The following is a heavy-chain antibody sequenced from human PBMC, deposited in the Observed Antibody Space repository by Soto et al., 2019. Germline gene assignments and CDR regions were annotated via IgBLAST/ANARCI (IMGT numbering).Heavy chain of an antibody. CDR1: GFTFSSYA. CDR3: AKGGIRDPDAFDI. CDR2: ISGSGSST. V-gene: IGHV3-23*01. J-gene: IGHJ3*02. D-gene: IGHD3-16*01. Sequence: GGSLRLSCAASGFTFSSYAMSWVRQAPGKGLEWVSAISGSGSSTYYADSVKGRFTISRDNSKNTLYLQMNSLRAEDTAVYFCAKGGIRDPDAFDIWGQGTMVTVSS.